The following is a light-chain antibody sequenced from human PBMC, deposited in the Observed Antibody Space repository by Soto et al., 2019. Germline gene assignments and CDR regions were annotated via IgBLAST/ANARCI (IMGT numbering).Light chain of an antibody. CDR3: QHYGSSTWT. V-gene: IGKV3-20*01. Sequence: EVVLTQSPGTLSLSPGERATLSCRASQSVSSSYLAWYQQKPGQAPGLLIYGASSRATGIPDRFSGSGSGTDFTLTISRLETEDFAVYYCQHYGSSTWTFGQGTKVDIK. CDR2: GAS. CDR1: QSVSSSY. J-gene: IGKJ1*01.